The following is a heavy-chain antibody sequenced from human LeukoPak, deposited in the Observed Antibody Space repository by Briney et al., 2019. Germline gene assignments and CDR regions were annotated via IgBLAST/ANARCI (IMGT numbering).Heavy chain of an antibody. CDR3: ARLLQSGYYYYGMDV. CDR1: GGSISSYY. J-gene: IGHJ6*02. CDR2: IYYSGST. Sequence: SETLSLTCTVSGGSISSYYWSWIRQPPGKGLEWIGYIYYSGSTNCNPSLKSRVTISVDTSKNQFSLKLTSVTAADTAVYYCARLLQSGYYYYGMDVWGQGTTVTVSS. D-gene: IGHD4-11*01. V-gene: IGHV4-59*08.